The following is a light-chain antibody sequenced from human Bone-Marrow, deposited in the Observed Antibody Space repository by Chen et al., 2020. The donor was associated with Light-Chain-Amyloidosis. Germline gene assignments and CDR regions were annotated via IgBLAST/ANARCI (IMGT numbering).Light chain of an antibody. J-gene: IGLJ2*01. CDR2: RDT. CDR1: DLPTKY. Sequence: SYELTQQPSVSVFPGSTSRITCSGDDLPTKYAYWYQQKPGQAPVLVIHRDTERPSGISERFSGSSSGTTATLTISGVQAEDEADYHCQSADSSGTYEVIFGGGTKLTVL. CDR3: QSADSSGTYEVI. V-gene: IGLV3-25*03.